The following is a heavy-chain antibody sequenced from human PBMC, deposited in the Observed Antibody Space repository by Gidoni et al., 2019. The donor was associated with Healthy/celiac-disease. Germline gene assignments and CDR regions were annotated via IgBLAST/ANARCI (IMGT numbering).Heavy chain of an antibody. J-gene: IGHJ3*02. Sequence: QVQLQASGPGLVKPSETLSLTCTVSGGSISSYYWSWIRQPPGTGVEWIGYIYYRGSTNYNPSLKSRVTISVDTSKNQFSLKLSSVTAADTAVYYCARRYYEGPDAFDIWGQGTMVTVSS. CDR2: IYYRGST. D-gene: IGHD3-22*01. V-gene: IGHV4-59*12. CDR1: GGSISSYY. CDR3: ARRYYEGPDAFDI.